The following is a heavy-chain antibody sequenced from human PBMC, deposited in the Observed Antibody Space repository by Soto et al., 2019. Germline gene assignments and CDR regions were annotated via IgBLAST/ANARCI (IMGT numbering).Heavy chain of an antibody. V-gene: IGHV4-59*01. CDR1: GGSISRYY. CDR2: IYYSGST. CDR3: AREHYGSGSMDV. D-gene: IGHD3-10*01. Sequence: SETLSLTCTVSGGSISRYYWSWIRQPPGKGLEWIGYIYYSGSTNYNPSLKSRVTISVDTSKNQFSLKLSSVTAADTAVYYCAREHYGSGSMDVWGQGTTVTVSS. J-gene: IGHJ6*02.